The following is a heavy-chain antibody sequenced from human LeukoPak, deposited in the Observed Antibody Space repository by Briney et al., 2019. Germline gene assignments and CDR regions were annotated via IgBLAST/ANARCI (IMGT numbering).Heavy chain of an antibody. V-gene: IGHV3-23*01. CDR2: ISGSGDST. J-gene: IGHJ4*01. CDR1: GFTFSSYA. D-gene: IGHD6-19*01. CDR3: AKDMTTAVAGTLFDC. Sequence: GGSLRLSCAASGFTFSSYAMSWVRQAPGKGLEWVSAISGSGDSTYYGDSVKGRFTISRDNSKNTLYLQMNSLRAEDTAVYYCAKDMTTAVAGTLFDCWGQGTLVTVSS.